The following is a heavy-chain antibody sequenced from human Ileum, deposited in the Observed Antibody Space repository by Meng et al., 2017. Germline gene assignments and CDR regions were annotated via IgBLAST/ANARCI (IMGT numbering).Heavy chain of an antibody. CDR3: ARGGGSYYHFDY. V-gene: IGHV6-1*01. CDR1: GDSDSSNSAA. J-gene: IGHJ4*02. D-gene: IGHD1-26*01. CDR2: TYYRSKWFN. Sequence: QVQLQQTRPGLVQPSQTLPLTCAISGDSDSSNSAAWNWIRQSPSRGLEWLGRTYYRSKWFNEYAVSVKSRITINPDTSENQFSLQLNSVTPEDAAVYYCARGGGSYYHFDYWGQGTLVTVSS.